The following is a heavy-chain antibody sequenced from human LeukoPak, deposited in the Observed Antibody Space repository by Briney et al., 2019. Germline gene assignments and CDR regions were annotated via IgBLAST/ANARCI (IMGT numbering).Heavy chain of an antibody. Sequence: PGGSLGLSCAASGFTFNAFGMNWVRQAPGKGLGWVSYIGTTSGAIYYADSVEGRFTISRDSAKNALYLQMNSLRAEDTAVYYCARFRTWGDKAFDYWGQGTLVTVSS. D-gene: IGHD2-21*02. CDR3: ARFRTWGDKAFDY. V-gene: IGHV3-48*01. CDR1: GFTFNAFG. J-gene: IGHJ4*02. CDR2: IGTTSGAI.